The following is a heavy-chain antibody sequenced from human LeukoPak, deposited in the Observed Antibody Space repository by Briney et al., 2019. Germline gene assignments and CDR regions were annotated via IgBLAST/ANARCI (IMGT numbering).Heavy chain of an antibody. V-gene: IGHV6-1*01. D-gene: IGHD1-26*01. J-gene: IGHJ4*02. Sequence: SQTLSLTCAISGDSVSTNSATWNWIRQSPSRGLEWLGRTYYRSKWYHDYAVSVKSRITINPDTSKNQFSLQLKSVTSEDTAVYYCPRDDNSGSRPHPFDCWGQGTLVTVSS. CDR3: PRDDNSGSRPHPFDC. CDR1: GDSVSTNSAT. CDR2: TYYRSKWYH.